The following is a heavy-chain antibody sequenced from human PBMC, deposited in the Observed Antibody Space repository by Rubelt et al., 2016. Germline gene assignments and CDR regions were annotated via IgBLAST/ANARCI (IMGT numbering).Heavy chain of an antibody. CDR2: INHSGST. Sequence: GTFSSYAMSWIRQPPGKGLEWIGEINHSGSTNYNPSLKSRVTISVDTSKNQFSLKLSSVTAADTAVYYCARPKAEGEWYYFDYWGQGTLVTVSS. V-gene: IGHV4-34*01. J-gene: IGHJ4*02. CDR3: ARPKAEGEWYYFDY. D-gene: IGHD3-16*01. CDR1: GTFSSYA.